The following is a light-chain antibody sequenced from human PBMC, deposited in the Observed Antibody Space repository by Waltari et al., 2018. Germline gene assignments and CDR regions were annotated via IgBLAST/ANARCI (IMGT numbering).Light chain of an antibody. CDR2: SNN. CDR3: GTWDDSLNGPL. J-gene: IGLJ2*01. CDR1: NSNIVSTA. V-gene: IGLV1-44*01. Sequence: QSLLTQAPSASGTPGQRVTISCYGSNSNIVSTAVNWYQQLPGTAPRLLIYSNNQRTSVVPDRFSGSKSGTSASLAISGLQSEDEADYYCGTWDDSLNGPLFGGGTKVTVL.